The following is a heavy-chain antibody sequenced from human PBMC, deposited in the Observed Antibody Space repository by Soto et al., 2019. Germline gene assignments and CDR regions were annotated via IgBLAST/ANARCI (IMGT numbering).Heavy chain of an antibody. CDR2: ISTDSSAI. Sequence: VHRVSQNPGKGLEWVSFISTDSSAIYYADSVKGRFTISRDNAKNSLYLQMNSLTAEVSSVYECARQQLRSVIDFLRKRTSDL. V-gene: IGHV3-48*01. J-gene: IGHJ2*01. CDR3: ARQQLRSVIDFLRKRTSDL. D-gene: IGHD1-1*01.